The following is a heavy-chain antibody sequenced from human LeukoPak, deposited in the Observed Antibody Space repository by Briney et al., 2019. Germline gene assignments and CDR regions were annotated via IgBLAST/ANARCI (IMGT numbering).Heavy chain of an antibody. CDR1: GGSISSYY. J-gene: IGHJ4*02. CDR3: AREVVSGSGWTLFDY. CDR2: IYYSGST. D-gene: IGHD6-19*01. Sequence: SETLSLTCTVFGGSISSYYWSWFRQPLGKGLEWIGYIYYSGSTNYTPSLKSRVTISVDTSKNQFSLKLSSVTAADTAVYYCAREVVSGSGWTLFDYWGQGTLVTVSS. V-gene: IGHV4-59*01.